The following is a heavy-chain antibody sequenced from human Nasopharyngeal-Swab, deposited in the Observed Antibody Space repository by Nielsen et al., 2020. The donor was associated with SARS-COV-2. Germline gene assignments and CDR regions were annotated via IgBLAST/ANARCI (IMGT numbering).Heavy chain of an antibody. J-gene: IGHJ4*02. CDR3: ARPLAAASYYFDY. D-gene: IGHD6-25*01. V-gene: IGHV5-51*01. CDR2: IYPGDSDT. Sequence: GEALKISCKVSGYSFIDYWIGWVRQMPGRGLEWVGIIYPGDSDTRNNPSIQGQVTISADNSITTAYLQWGSPKVSDCAMYYCARPLAAASYYFDYWGQGTLVTVSS. CDR1: GYSFIDYW.